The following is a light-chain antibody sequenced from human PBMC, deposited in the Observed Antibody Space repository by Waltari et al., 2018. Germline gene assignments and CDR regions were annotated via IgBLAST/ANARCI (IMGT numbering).Light chain of an antibody. J-gene: IGKJ1*01. CDR1: QESSKH. CDR3: QQYHSYPPT. Sequence: TCRASQESSKHLAWFQQKPGKAPKALIYAASSLQSGVPSKFSGGGSGTDFTLTISSLQPEDFGTYYCQQYHSYPPTFGQGTKVEIK. CDR2: AAS. V-gene: IGKV1-16*02.